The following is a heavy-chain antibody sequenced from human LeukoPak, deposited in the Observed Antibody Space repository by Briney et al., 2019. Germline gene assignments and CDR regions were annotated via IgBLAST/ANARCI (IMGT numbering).Heavy chain of an antibody. CDR3: ARRLDD. Sequence: SETLSLTCTVSGGSISSYYWSWIRQPPGKGLEWIGYIYTSGITNYNPSLKGRVTISVDTSKNQFSLKLTSVTAADTAVYYCARRLDDWGQGTLVTVSS. CDR2: IYTSGIT. V-gene: IGHV4-4*08. CDR1: GGSISSYY. J-gene: IGHJ4*02.